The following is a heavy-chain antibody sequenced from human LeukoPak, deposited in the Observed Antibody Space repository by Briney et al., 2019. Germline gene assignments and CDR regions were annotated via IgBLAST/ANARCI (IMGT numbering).Heavy chain of an antibody. J-gene: IGHJ4*02. CDR3: AKGYCSSTSCYVLGEYFDY. V-gene: IGHV3-23*01. CDR2: ISGSGGST. CDR1: GFTFSSYA. Sequence: PGGSLRLSCAASGFTFSSYAMSWVRQAPGKGLEWVSAISGSGGSTYYADSVKGRFTISRDNSKNTLYLQMNSLRAKDTAVYYCAKGYCSSTSCYVLGEYFDYWGQGTLVTVSS. D-gene: IGHD2-2*01.